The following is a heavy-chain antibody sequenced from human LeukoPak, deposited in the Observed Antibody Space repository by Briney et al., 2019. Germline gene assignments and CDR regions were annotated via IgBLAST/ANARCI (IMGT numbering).Heavy chain of an antibody. Sequence: PGGSLRLSCAASGFTFRDYFMSWIHQAPGKGLEWVAYTNTAGNTIYYADSMKGRFTISRDNAKNSLYLQMNTLRAEDTAVYYCARATYDSSAVDAFDIWGQGTMVTVSP. CDR1: GFTFRDYF. CDR2: TNTAGNTI. D-gene: IGHD3-22*01. V-gene: IGHV3-11*01. CDR3: ARATYDSSAVDAFDI. J-gene: IGHJ3*02.